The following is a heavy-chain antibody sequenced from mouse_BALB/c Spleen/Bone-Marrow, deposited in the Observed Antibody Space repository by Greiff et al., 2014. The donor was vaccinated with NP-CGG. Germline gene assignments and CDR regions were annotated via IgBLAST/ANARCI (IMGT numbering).Heavy chain of an antibody. D-gene: IGHD1-1*01. CDR2: IRSKSNNYAT. V-gene: IGHV10-1*02. CDR1: GFTFNTYA. CDR3: VRSYYYGSRGFAY. J-gene: IGHJ3*01. Sequence: VQLQQPGGGLVQPKGSLKLSCAASGFTFNTYAMNWVRQAPGKGLEWVARIRSKSNNYATYYADSVKDRFTISRDDSQSMLYLQMNNLKTEDTAMYYCVRSYYYGSRGFAYWGQGTLVTVSA.